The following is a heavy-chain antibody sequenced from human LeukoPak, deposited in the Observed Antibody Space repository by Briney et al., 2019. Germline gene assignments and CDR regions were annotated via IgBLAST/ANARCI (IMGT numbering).Heavy chain of an antibody. J-gene: IGHJ3*02. CDR2: ISAYNGNT. D-gene: IGHD5-12*01. V-gene: IGHV1-18*01. Sequence: ASVKVSCKASGYTFTSYGISWVRQAPGQGLEWMGWISAYNGNTNYAQKLQGRVTMTTDTSTSTAYMELRSLRSDDTAVYYCARVGPITHVWLRLGARAFDIWGQGTMVTVSS. CDR1: GYTFTSYG. CDR3: ARVGPITHVWLRLGARAFDI.